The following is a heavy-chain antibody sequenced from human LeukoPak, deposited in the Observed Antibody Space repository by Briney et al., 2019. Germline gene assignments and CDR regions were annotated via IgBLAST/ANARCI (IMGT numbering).Heavy chain of an antibody. CDR2: ISAYNGNT. Sequence: ASVKVSCKASGYTFTSYGISWVRQAPGQGLEWMGWISAYNGNTNYAQKLQGRVTMTTDTSTSTAYMELRSLRSDDTAVYYCARDSPALWFGELLGYYYGMDVWGQGTTVTVSS. J-gene: IGHJ6*02. D-gene: IGHD3-10*01. CDR1: GYTFTSYG. CDR3: ARDSPALWFGELLGYYYGMDV. V-gene: IGHV1-18*01.